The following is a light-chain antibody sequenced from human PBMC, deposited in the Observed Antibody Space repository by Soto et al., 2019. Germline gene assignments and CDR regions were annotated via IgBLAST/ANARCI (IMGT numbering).Light chain of an antibody. CDR2: AAS. CDR3: QQYGSSRWT. CDR1: QSISSTY. J-gene: IGKJ1*01. Sequence: EIVLTQSPDTLSLSPGERATLSCRASQSISSTYLAWYQQKPGQAPRPLISAASNRATGTPDRFSGSGSGTDFTLTISRLEPEDFAVYYCQQYGSSRWTFGQGTKVEVK. V-gene: IGKV3-20*01.